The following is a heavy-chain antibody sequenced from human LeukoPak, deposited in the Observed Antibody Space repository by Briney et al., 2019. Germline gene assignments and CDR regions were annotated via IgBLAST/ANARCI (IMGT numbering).Heavy chain of an antibody. CDR1: GLPLSNYT. Sequence: PGGSLRFSFVAPGLPLSNYTMNWFPKAQARGLEWVAAVSYGGSITSYADSVKSRLTISRDNSENTLYLQMNSLRADDTAVYYCVATSGSSTNWGQGTLVTVSS. V-gene: IGHV3-30-3*01. CDR2: VSYGGSIT. J-gene: IGHJ4*02. D-gene: IGHD2-2*01. CDR3: VATSGSSTN.